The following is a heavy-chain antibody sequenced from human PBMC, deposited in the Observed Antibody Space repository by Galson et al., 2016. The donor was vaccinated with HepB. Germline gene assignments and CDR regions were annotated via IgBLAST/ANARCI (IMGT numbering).Heavy chain of an antibody. CDR2: VNQDETEK. D-gene: IGHD6-19*01. CDR3: ARRADTQRRIAGWGWGMDV. V-gene: IGHV3-7*01. J-gene: IGHJ6*02. Sequence: SLRLSCAASGFTFRSYWMSWVRQAPGEGLQWVANVNQDETEKYYLDSVKGRFTISRDNVKESVYLQMNSLRVEDTAVYYCARRADTQRRIAGWGWGMDVWGRGTTVTVSS. CDR1: GFTFRSYW.